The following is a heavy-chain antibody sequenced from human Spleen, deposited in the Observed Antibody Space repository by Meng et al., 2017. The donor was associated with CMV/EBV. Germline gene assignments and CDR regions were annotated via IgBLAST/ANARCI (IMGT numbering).Heavy chain of an antibody. D-gene: IGHD4-23*01. CDR1: GFTFHDYG. J-gene: IGHJ6*02. CDR3: AKELTTVVDLYYYGMDV. V-gene: IGHV3-9*01. CDR2: ISWNSGRI. Sequence: GGSLRLSCAASGFTFHDYGMHWVRQAPGKGLEWVSGISWNSGRIGYADSVKGRFTISRDNAKNSLYLQMNSLRAEDTALYYCAKELTTVVDLYYYGMDVWGQGTTVTVSS.